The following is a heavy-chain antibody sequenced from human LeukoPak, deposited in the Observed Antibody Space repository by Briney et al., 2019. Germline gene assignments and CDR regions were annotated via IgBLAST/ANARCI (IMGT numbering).Heavy chain of an antibody. V-gene: IGHV4-31*11. CDR1: GGSISSGGYY. Sequence: SETLFLTCAVSGGSISSGGYYWSWIRQHPGTGLEWIGYIYYSGTTYYNPSLKSRVIILLDTSKSQFSLKLTSVTAADTAVYYCARAAQNWNNAPYFDYWGQGTLVTVSS. J-gene: IGHJ4*02. D-gene: IGHD1/OR15-1a*01. CDR2: IYYSGTT. CDR3: ARAAQNWNNAPYFDY.